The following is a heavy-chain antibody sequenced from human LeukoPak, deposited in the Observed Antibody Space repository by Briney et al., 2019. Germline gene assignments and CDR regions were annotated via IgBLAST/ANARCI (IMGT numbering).Heavy chain of an antibody. V-gene: IGHV3-23*01. CDR1: GFAFSSYA. Sequence: GGSLRLSCAASGFAFSSYAMSWVRQAPGKGLEWVSAISGSGGSTYYADSVKGRFTISRDNSKNTLYLQMNSLRAEDTAVYYCAKDRGAAAGRAVFDYWGQGTLVTVSS. CDR3: AKDRGAAAGRAVFDY. CDR2: ISGSGGST. J-gene: IGHJ4*02. D-gene: IGHD6-13*01.